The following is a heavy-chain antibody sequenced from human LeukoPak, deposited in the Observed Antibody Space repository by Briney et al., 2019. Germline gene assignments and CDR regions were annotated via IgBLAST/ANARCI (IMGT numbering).Heavy chain of an antibody. CDR2: IIPIFGTA. Sequence: ASVKVSCKASGGTFSSYAISWVRQAPGQGLEWMGGIIPIFGTANYAQKFQGRVTITTDESTSTAYMELSSLRSEDTAVYYCARRAYYYDSSGYYDSRDFDYWGQGTLVTVPS. CDR1: GGTFSSYA. V-gene: IGHV1-69*05. D-gene: IGHD3-22*01. J-gene: IGHJ4*02. CDR3: ARRAYYYDSSGYYDSRDFDY.